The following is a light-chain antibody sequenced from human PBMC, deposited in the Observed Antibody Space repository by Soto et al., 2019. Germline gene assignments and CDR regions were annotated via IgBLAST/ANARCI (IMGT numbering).Light chain of an antibody. V-gene: IGLV2-14*01. CDR1: SSDVGAHNY. Sequence: QSALTQPASVSGSPGQSITISCTGASSDVGAHNYVSWYQQYPGKAPKVMISEVTNRPSGVSNRFSGSKSGNTASLTISGLQAEDEADYYCPSYTSSNTLVFGGGTKLTVL. J-gene: IGLJ2*01. CDR3: PSYTSSNTLV. CDR2: EVT.